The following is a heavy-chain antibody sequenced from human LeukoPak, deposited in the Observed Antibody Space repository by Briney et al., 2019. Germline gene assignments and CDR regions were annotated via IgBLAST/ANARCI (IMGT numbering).Heavy chain of an antibody. CDR3: ARGHLYDFWSGYWGQQAGMFDP. CDR1: GYTFTSYD. J-gene: IGHJ5*02. Sequence: ASVKVSCKASGYTFTSYDINWVRQATGQGLEWMGWMNPNSGNTGYAQKFQGRVTMTRNTSISTAYMELSSLRSEDTAVYYCARGHLYDFWSGYWGQQAGMFDPWGQGTLVTVSS. V-gene: IGHV1-8*01. CDR2: MNPNSGNT. D-gene: IGHD3-3*01.